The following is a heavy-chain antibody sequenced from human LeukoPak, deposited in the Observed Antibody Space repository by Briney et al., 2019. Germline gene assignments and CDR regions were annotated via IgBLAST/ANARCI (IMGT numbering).Heavy chain of an antibody. CDR1: GFTFSSYE. CDR2: ISSSCSPI. Sequence: GGSLRLSCAASGFTFSSYEMNWVRQAPGKGLEWVSYISSSCSPIYYADSVRGRFTISRDNAKNSLYLQMNSLRAEDTAVYYCAELGITMIGGVWGKGTTVTISS. CDR3: AELGITMIGGV. D-gene: IGHD3-10*02. J-gene: IGHJ6*04. V-gene: IGHV3-48*03.